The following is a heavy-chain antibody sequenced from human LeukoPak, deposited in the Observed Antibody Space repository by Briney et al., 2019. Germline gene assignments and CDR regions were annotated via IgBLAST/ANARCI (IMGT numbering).Heavy chain of an antibody. V-gene: IGHV4-39*01. CDR2: IYYSGST. J-gene: IGHJ5*02. CDR1: GGSISSSSYY. CDR3: ARHQAYCSSPSCSQPDWFDP. D-gene: IGHD2-2*01. Sequence: SETLSLTCTVSGGSISSSSYYWGWIRQPPGKGLEWIGSIYYSGSTYYNPSLKSRVTISVDTSKNQFSLKLSSVTAADTAVYYCARHQAYCSSPSCSQPDWFDPWGQGTLVTVSP.